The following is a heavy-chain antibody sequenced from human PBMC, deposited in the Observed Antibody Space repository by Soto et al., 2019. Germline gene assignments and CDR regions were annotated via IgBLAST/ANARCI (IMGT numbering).Heavy chain of an antibody. V-gene: IGHV4-59*08. CDR1: GGSISSYY. D-gene: IGHD3-10*01. CDR3: ARHRLLWFGESDFRMFYFDY. J-gene: IGHJ4*02. CDR2: IYYSGST. Sequence: PSETLSLTCTVSGGSISSYYWSWIRQPPGKGLEWIGYIYYSGSTNYNPSLKSRVIISVDTSKNQFSLKLSSLTAADTAVYYCARHRLLWFGESDFRMFYFDYWGLGTPVTVS.